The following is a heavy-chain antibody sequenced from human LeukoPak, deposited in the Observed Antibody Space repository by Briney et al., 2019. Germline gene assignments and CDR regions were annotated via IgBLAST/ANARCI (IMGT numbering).Heavy chain of an antibody. D-gene: IGHD3-16*02. V-gene: IGHV4-34*01. Sequence: NPSETLSLTCAVYGGSFSGYYWSWIRQPPGKGLEWIGEINHSGSTNYNPSLKSRVTISVDTSKNQFSLKLSSVTAADTAVYYCHSYDYVWGSYRDDYWGQGTLVTVSS. CDR2: INHSGST. CDR1: GGSFSGYY. CDR3: HSYDYVWGSYRDDY. J-gene: IGHJ4*02.